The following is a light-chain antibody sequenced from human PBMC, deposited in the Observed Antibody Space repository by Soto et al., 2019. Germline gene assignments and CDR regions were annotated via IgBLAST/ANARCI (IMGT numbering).Light chain of an antibody. CDR1: QDISTW. V-gene: IGKV1-12*01. CDR2: TAS. Sequence: DLQMTQSPSFVSASVGDRVTITCRASQDISTWLAWYQQKPGRATNLLIYTASSLQSGVPSRFSGSGSGTDFTLTISSLQPEDFATYYCQQANSFPYTFGQGTKLEIK. CDR3: QQANSFPYT. J-gene: IGKJ2*01.